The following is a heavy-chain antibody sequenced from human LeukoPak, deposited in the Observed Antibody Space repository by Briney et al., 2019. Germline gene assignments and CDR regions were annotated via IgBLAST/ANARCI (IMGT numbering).Heavy chain of an antibody. CDR1: TFTFSIYG. J-gene: IGHJ4*02. V-gene: IGHV3-30*02. CDR3: ARDRTAYSYGTLFDY. D-gene: IGHD5-12*01. Sequence: GGSLRLSCASTFTFSIYGMHWVRQAPGKGLEWVAFIQYDGTNKYYADSVEGRFTISRDNSRNTLYLQMNSLRAEDTAVYYCARDRTAYSYGTLFDYWGQGTLVTVSS. CDR2: IQYDGTNK.